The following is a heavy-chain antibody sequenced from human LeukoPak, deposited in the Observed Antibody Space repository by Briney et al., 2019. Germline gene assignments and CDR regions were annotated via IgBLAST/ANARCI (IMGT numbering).Heavy chain of an antibody. D-gene: IGHD2-15*01. CDR2: INQDGSEE. J-gene: IGHJ4*02. CDR1: GFTFSIYW. CDR3: ARYCSIGSCFDY. Sequence: AGGSLILSCAASGFTFSIYWMSWVRQAPGKGLEWVANINQDGSEEYYVDSLKGRFTISRDNAKNSLYLQMNSLRADDTAVYYCARYCSIGSCFDYWGQGTLVTVSS. V-gene: IGHV3-7*04.